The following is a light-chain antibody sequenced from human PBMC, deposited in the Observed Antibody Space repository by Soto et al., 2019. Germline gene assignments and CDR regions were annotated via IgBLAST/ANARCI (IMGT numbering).Light chain of an antibody. CDR2: DAS. V-gene: IGKV3-11*01. J-gene: IGKJ5*01. CDR1: QSISSY. Sequence: EIVLTQSPATLSLSPGERATLSCRASQSISSYLAWYQQKLGQAPRLLIYDASNRATGVPARFSGSGSGTDFTLTISSLEPEDFAVYYCQQRSNWHLTFGQGTRREIK. CDR3: QQRSNWHLT.